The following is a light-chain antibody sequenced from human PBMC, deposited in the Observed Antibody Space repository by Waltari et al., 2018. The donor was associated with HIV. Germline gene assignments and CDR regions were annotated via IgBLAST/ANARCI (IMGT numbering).Light chain of an antibody. J-gene: IGLJ2*01. V-gene: IGLV1-47*01. CDR1: SPNIGRNY. CDR3: AAWDDTLTGPHVV. Sequence: QSVLTQLPSASGTPGQRVTISCSGNSPNIGRNYVYWYQQLPGTAPKLLIYRNSQRPSGVPDRFSGSKSGTSAFLAISGLRSEDETDYYCAAWDDTLTGPHVVFGGGTKLTVL. CDR2: RNS.